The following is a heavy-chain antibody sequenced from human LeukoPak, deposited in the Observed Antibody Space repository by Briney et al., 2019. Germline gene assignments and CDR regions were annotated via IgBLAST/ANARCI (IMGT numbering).Heavy chain of an antibody. CDR2: ISSSGSPI. D-gene: IGHD3-22*01. CDR1: GFTFSSYS. CDR3: TVDTDYFEGLGFPRPALNDY. J-gene: IGHJ4*02. V-gene: IGHV3-48*04. Sequence: PGGSLRLSCAASGFTFSSYSMNWVRQAPGKGLEWVSDISSSGSPIYYADSVKGRFTVSRDNAKNSLYLQMNSLRVEDTAVYFCTVDTDYFEGLGFPRPALNDYWGQGTLVTVSS.